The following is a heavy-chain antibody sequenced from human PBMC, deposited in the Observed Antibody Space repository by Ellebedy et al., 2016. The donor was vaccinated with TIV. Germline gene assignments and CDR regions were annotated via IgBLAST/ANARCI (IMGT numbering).Heavy chain of an antibody. J-gene: IGHJ4*02. V-gene: IGHV3-30*04. CDR2: ISYDGSNK. Sequence: GGSLRLSXAASGFTFSSYAMHWVRQAPGKGLEWVAVISYDGSNKYYADSVKGRFTISRDNSKNTLYLQMNSLRAEDTAVYYCARDRVWFGELLDGPIDYWGQGTLVTVSS. D-gene: IGHD3-10*01. CDR3: ARDRVWFGELLDGPIDY. CDR1: GFTFSSYA.